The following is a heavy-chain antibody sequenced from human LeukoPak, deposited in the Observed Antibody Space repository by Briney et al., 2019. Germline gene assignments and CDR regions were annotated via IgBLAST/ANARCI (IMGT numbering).Heavy chain of an antibody. V-gene: IGHV1-2*02. J-gene: IGHJ5*02. D-gene: IGHD5-12*01. CDR1: GYTFTDYY. CDR3: ARDVYSGSSGGWFDP. Sequence: ASVQVSCKASGYTFTDYYMHWVRQAPGQGLEWMGWINPSTGGTKYAQKFQGRVTMTRDSSISTGYTELSRLRSDDMAVYYCARDVYSGSSGGWFDPWGQGTLVTVSS. CDR2: INPSTGGT.